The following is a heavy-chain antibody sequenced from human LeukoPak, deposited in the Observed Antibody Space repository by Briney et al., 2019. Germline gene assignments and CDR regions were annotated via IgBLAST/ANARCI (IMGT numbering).Heavy chain of an antibody. CDR1: GGSFSGYC. Sequence: PSETLSLTCAVYGGSFSGYCWSWIRQPPGKGLEWIGEINHSGSTNYNPSLKSRVTISVDTSKNQFSLKLSSVTAADTAVYYCARDPSRYSGSLKWGQGTLVTVSS. CDR2: INHSGST. CDR3: ARDPSRYSGSLK. D-gene: IGHD1-26*01. J-gene: IGHJ4*02. V-gene: IGHV4-34*01.